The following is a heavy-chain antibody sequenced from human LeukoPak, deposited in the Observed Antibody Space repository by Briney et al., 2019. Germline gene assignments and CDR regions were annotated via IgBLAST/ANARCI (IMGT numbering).Heavy chain of an antibody. Sequence: PSETVSLTCTVSSCSISNYHWTWTRQPPGKGREWSVFISTSGCHNHNPSLNTRVTISVATNKSQSSLKLSSVTAADTAVYYCARRGYDLLTGYNNGGNYHYYYMDVWGKGTTVTVSS. J-gene: IGHJ6*03. CDR2: ISTSGCH. V-gene: IGHV4-4*09. CDR1: SCSISNYH. CDR3: ARRGYDLLTGYNNGGNYHYYYMDV. D-gene: IGHD3-9*01.